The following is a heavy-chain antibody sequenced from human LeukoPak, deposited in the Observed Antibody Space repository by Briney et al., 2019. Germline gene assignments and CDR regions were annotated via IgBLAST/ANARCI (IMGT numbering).Heavy chain of an antibody. Sequence: SETLSLTCIVSGGSISSYYWSWIRQSPGKGLEWIGYIYYTGSTSYNPSLRSRVTMSADTSKNQFSLKLSSVTAADTAVYYCARSDLYGDYPPGKYWGQGTLVTVSS. CDR1: GGSISSYY. V-gene: IGHV4-59*01. CDR3: ARSDLYGDYPPGKY. J-gene: IGHJ4*02. CDR2: IYYTGST. D-gene: IGHD4-17*01.